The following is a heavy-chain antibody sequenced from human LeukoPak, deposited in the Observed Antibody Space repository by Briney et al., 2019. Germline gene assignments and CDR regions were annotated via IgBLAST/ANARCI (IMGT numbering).Heavy chain of an antibody. CDR1: GESFSAYY. CDR3: ARSGTYQHSSSYDY. D-gene: IGHD6-13*01. V-gene: IGHV4-34*01. Sequence: PSETLSLTCAVYGESFSAYYWNWIRQAPGKTLEWIGEIHHSGSTNYNPSLKSRVNILIDPSKKQFSLKLSSVTAADTAVYYCARSGTYQHSSSYDYWGQGTLVTVSS. J-gene: IGHJ4*02. CDR2: IHHSGST.